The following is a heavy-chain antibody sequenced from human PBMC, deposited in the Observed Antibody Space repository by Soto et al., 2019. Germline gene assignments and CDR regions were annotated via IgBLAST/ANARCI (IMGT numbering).Heavy chain of an antibody. D-gene: IGHD4-17*01. V-gene: IGHV2-5*02. Sequence: QITLKESGPTLVKPTQTLTLTCTFYGFSLSSFGVGVGWIRQPPGKAPEWLGLIYWDDDKHYSPSLRSRLTITKYTSKNQVFLTLTDMEPVDTGTYYCVRRRNYGDLDQWGQGALVTVSS. J-gene: IGHJ4*02. CDR2: IYWDDDK. CDR1: GFSLSSFGVG. CDR3: VRRRNYGDLDQ.